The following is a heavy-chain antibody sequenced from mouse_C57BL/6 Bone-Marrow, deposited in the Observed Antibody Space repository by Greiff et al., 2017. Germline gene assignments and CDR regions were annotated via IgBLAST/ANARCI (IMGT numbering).Heavy chain of an antibody. CDR2: IYPRDGST. CDR3: ARLEFDGSSGDWYFEV. D-gene: IGHD1-1*01. Sequence: VQLVESGPELVKPGASVKLSCKASGYTFTSYDINWVKQRPGQGLEWIGWIYPRDGSTKYNEKFKGKATLTVDTSSSTAYMEPHSLTSEDAAVYFCARLEFDGSSGDWYFEVWGTGTTVTVSS. V-gene: IGHV1-85*01. J-gene: IGHJ1*03. CDR1: GYTFTSYD.